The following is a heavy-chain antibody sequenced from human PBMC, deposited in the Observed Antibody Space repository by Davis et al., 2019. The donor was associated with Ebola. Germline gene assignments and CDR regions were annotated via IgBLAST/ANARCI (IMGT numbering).Heavy chain of an antibody. CDR2: IYYSGST. Sequence: SETLSLTCSVSGGSISSYYWTWIRQPPGKGLEWIGYIYYSGSTNYNPSLKSRVTISVDTSKSQFSLKLSSVTAADTAVYYCARGGITMVRGVIITADAFDIWGQGTMVTVSS. J-gene: IGHJ3*02. CDR1: GGSISSYY. CDR3: ARGGITMVRGVIITADAFDI. D-gene: IGHD3-10*01. V-gene: IGHV4-59*12.